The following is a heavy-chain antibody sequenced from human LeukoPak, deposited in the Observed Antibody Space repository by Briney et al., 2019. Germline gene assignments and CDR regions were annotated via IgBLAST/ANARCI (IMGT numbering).Heavy chain of an antibody. D-gene: IGHD3-10*01. Sequence: PSETLSLTCTVSGGSISSYYWSWIRQPPGKGLEWIGYIYYSGSTNYNPSLKSRVTISVDTSKNQFSLKLSSVTAADTAVYYCARDPGFYYYYYMDVWGKGTTVTVSS. J-gene: IGHJ6*03. CDR1: GGSISSYY. CDR3: ARDPGFYYYYYMDV. CDR2: IYYSGST. V-gene: IGHV4-59*01.